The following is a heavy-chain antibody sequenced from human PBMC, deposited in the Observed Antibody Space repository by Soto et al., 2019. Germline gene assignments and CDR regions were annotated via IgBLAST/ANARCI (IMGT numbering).Heavy chain of an antibody. CDR3: AHSRGTWGDIVVVVAATNNWFDP. CDR1: GFSLRTSGVG. D-gene: IGHD2-15*01. CDR2: IYWDDDK. Sequence: SGPTLVKPTQTLTLTCTFSGFSLRTSGVGVGWIRQPPGKALEWLALIYWDDDKRYNPSLKSRITITKNTPNNPAVLTMTNMDPVDTATYYCAHSRGTWGDIVVVVAATNNWFDPWGQGTLVTVSS. V-gene: IGHV2-5*02. J-gene: IGHJ5*02.